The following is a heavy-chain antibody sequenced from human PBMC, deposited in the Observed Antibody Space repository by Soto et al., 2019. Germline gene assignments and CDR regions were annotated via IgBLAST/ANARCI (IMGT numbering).Heavy chain of an antibody. CDR2: INIDGSST. Sequence: EVQLVESGGGLVQPGGSLRLSCAVSGFTFSNYWMHWVRQAPGKGLVWVSRINIDGSSTSYADFVKGRFTISRDNARNTLFLQMNSLTAEDTAVYYCARFRVDGDYVPWGNGTLVTVSA. J-gene: IGHJ5*02. V-gene: IGHV3-74*01. CDR3: ARFRVDGDYVP. CDR1: GFTFSNYW. D-gene: IGHD4-17*01.